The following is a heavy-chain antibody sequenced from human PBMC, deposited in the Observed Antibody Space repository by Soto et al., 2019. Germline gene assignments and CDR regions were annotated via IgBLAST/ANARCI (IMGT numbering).Heavy chain of an antibody. CDR2: ISGSGGST. Sequence: EGSLRLSCAASGFTFSSYAMSWVRQAPGKGLEWVSAISGSGGSTYYADSVKGRFTISRDNSKNTLYLQMNSLRAEDTAVYYCAKAPPHIVLMVSFLDYWGQGTLVTVSS. CDR1: GFTFSSYA. J-gene: IGHJ4*02. V-gene: IGHV3-23*01. D-gene: IGHD2-8*01. CDR3: AKAPPHIVLMVSFLDY.